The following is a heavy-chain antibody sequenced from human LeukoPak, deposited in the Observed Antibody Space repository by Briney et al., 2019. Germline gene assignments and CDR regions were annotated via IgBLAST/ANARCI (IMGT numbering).Heavy chain of an antibody. CDR3: ARSSSWYGTCGF. Sequence: SETLSLTCTVSGGSISSGGYYWSWIRQPPGKGLEWIGYIYHSGSTYYNPSLKSRVTISVDTPKNQFSLKLSSVIAADTAVYYCARSSSWYGTCGFWGQGTLVTVSS. V-gene: IGHV4-30-2*02. J-gene: IGHJ4*02. CDR2: IYHSGST. CDR1: GGSISSGGYY. D-gene: IGHD6-13*01.